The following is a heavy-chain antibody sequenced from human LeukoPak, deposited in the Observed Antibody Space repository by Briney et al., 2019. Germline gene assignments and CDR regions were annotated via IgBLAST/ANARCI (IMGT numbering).Heavy chain of an antibody. J-gene: IGHJ4*02. CDR2: ISGYNGNT. D-gene: IGHD2-21*02. Sequence: ASVKVSCKASGYRFMNYGISWVRQAPGQGLEWVGWISGYNGNTNYAQKLQGRVTMTTDTSTSTAYMELRSLRSDDTAVYYCAREGPQNCGGDCYSGYWGQGTLVTVSS. CDR3: AREGPQNCGGDCYSGY. V-gene: IGHV1-18*01. CDR1: GYRFMNYG.